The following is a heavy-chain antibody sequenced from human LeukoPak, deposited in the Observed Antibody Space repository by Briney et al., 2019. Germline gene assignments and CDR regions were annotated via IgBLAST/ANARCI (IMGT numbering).Heavy chain of an antibody. J-gene: IGHJ5*02. CDR1: GYTFTGYY. D-gene: IGHD2-15*01. CDR3: ARSRLVVVVAATQGFDP. CDR2: INPNSGGT. V-gene: IGHV1-2*02. Sequence: ASVKVSCKASGYTFTGYYMHWVRQAPGQGLEWMGWINPNSGGTNYAQKFQGRVTMTRDTSISTAYMELSRLRSDDTAVYYCARSRLVVVVAATQGFDPWGQGTLVTVSS.